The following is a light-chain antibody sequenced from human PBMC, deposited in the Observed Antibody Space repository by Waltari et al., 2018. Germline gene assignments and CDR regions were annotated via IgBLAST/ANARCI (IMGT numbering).Light chain of an antibody. Sequence: EIVMTQSPATLSVSPGERVTLSCRASQSVSTNLAWYQQKPGPAPRLLIYGASTRATGIPARFSGSGSGTEFSLTISSLQSEDFTVYFCQQYNNWPLFTFGPGTKVDIK. CDR1: QSVSTN. J-gene: IGKJ3*01. V-gene: IGKV3-15*01. CDR2: GAS. CDR3: QQYNNWPLFT.